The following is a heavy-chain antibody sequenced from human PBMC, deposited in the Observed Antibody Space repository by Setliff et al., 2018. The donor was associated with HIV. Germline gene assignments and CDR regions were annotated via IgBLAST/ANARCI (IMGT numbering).Heavy chain of an antibody. V-gene: IGHV3-23*01. CDR1: GFTFRSYA. CDR2: ISGTGGTT. D-gene: IGHD6-13*01. Sequence: PGGSLRLSCAASGFTFRSYAMSWVRQAPGKGLEWVSVISGTGGTTYYADFVKGRFTISRDNSKNTLYLQMNSLRAEDTAVYYCARLGSSSWYVDWFDPWGQGTLVTVSS. CDR3: ARLGSSSWYVDWFDP. J-gene: IGHJ5*02.